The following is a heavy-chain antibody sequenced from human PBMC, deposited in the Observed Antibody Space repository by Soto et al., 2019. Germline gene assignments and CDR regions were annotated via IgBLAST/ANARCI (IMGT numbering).Heavy chain of an antibody. V-gene: IGHV1-69*13. Sequence: SVKVSCKASGGTFSSYAISWVRQAPGQGLEWMGGIIPIFGTANYAQKFQGRVTITADESTSTAYMELSSLRSEDTAVYYCASHCSGGSCYDALGDWFDPWGQGTLVTVSS. CDR3: ASHCSGGSCYDALGDWFDP. CDR1: GGTFSSYA. CDR2: IIPIFGTA. D-gene: IGHD2-15*01. J-gene: IGHJ5*02.